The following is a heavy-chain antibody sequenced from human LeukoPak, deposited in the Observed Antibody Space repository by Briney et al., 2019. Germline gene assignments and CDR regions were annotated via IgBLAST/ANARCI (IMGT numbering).Heavy chain of an antibody. Sequence: GGSLRLSCAASGFTFSSYAMSWVRQAPGKGLEWVSAISGSGGSTYYADSVKDRFTISRDNSKNTLYLQMNSLRAEDTAVYYCAKDFHPGVVPAAIFDYWGQGTLVTVSS. V-gene: IGHV3-23*01. CDR2: ISGSGGST. J-gene: IGHJ4*02. CDR1: GFTFSSYA. D-gene: IGHD2-2*01. CDR3: AKDFHPGVVPAAIFDY.